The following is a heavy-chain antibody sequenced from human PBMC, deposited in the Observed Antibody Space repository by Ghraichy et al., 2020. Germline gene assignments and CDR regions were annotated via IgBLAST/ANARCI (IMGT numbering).Heavy chain of an antibody. V-gene: IGHV1-8*01. CDR1: GYTFTSYD. D-gene: IGHD3-22*01. Sequence: ASVKVSCKASGYTFTSYDINWVRQATGQGLEWMGWMNPNSGNTGYAQKFQGRVTMTRNTSISTAYMELSSLRSEDTAVYYCARGGDYYDIFDYWGQGTLVTVSS. CDR2: MNPNSGNT. CDR3: ARGGDYYDIFDY. J-gene: IGHJ4*02.